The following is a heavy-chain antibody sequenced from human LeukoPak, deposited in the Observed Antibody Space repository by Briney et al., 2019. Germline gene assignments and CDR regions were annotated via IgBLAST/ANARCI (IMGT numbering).Heavy chain of an antibody. Sequence: GSLRLPCAASGFNLSNNYMTWVRQAPGKGVEWVSLIYSSGSTYYADSVKGRFTISRDNSKNTLYLQVNSLRAEDTAVYYCARRGDGGRSFDYWGQGTLVTVSS. CDR3: ARRGDGGRSFDY. V-gene: IGHV3-53*01. D-gene: IGHD4-23*01. CDR2: IYSSGST. J-gene: IGHJ4*02. CDR1: GFNLSNNY.